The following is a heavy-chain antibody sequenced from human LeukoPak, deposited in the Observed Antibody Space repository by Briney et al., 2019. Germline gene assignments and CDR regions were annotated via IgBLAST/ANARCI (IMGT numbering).Heavy chain of an antibody. CDR1: GYTFTSYY. D-gene: IGHD1-26*01. CDR3: ARDAVGATLDY. V-gene: IGHV1-8*02. J-gene: IGHJ4*02. CDR2: MNPNSGNT. Sequence: ASVKVSCKASGYTFTSYYMHWVRQAPGQGLEWMGWMNPNSGNTGYAQKFQGRVTMTRNTSISTAYMELSSLRSEDTAVYYCARDAVGATLDYWGQGTLVTVSS.